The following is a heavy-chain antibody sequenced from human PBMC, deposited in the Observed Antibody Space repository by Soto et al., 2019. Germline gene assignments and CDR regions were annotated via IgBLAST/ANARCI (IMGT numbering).Heavy chain of an antibody. J-gene: IGHJ4*02. CDR1: GFTFTSSA. V-gene: IGHV1-58*01. CDR3: AADYYDSSGYYHIYDY. CDR2: IVVGSGNT. D-gene: IGHD3-22*01. Sequence: SVKVSCKASGFTFTSSAVQWVRQARGQRLEWIGWIVVGSGNTNYAQKFQERVTITRDMSTSTAYMELSSLRSEDTAVYYCAADYYDSSGYYHIYDYWGQGTLVTVSS.